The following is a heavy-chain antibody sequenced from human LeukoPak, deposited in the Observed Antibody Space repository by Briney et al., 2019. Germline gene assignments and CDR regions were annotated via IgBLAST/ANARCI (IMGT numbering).Heavy chain of an antibody. J-gene: IGHJ4*02. V-gene: IGHV3-49*03. Sequence: QPGRSLRLSCTASGFTFGDYAVSWFRQAPGKGLEWVGFIRSKAYGGTTEYAASVKGRFTISRDDSKSIAYLQMNSLKTEDTAVYYCTRVSRVRFLEWLSTDFDYWGQGTLVTVSS. CDR3: TRVSRVRFLEWLSTDFDY. CDR1: GFTFGDYA. D-gene: IGHD3-3*01. CDR2: IRSKAYGGTT.